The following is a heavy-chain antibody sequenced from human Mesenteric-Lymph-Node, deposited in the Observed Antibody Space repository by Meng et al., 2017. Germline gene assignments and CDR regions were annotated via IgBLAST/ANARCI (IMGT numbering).Heavy chain of an antibody. CDR1: GFTFSSYA. D-gene: IGHD3-22*01. CDR3: ARDLTMIVVVILGMDV. CDR2: ISYDGSNK. J-gene: IGHJ6*02. Sequence: GGSLRLSCAASGFTFSSYAMHWVRQAPGKGLEWVAVISYDGSNKYYADSVKGRFTISRDNSKNTLYLQMNSLRAEDTAVYYCARDLTMIVVVILGMDVWGQGTTVTVSS. V-gene: IGHV3-30*04.